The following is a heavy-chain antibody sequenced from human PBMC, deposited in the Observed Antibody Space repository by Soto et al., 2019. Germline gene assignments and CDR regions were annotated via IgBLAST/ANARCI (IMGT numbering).Heavy chain of an antibody. Sequence: GGSLRLSCAASGFTFSSYGMHWVRQAPGKELEWVAVISYDGSNKYYADSVKGRFTISRDNSKNTLYLQMNSLRAEDTAVYYCAKDDTAAAPYYYYGMDVWGQGTTVTVSS. J-gene: IGHJ6*02. CDR3: AKDDTAAAPYYYYGMDV. D-gene: IGHD6-13*01. CDR2: ISYDGSNK. CDR1: GFTFSSYG. V-gene: IGHV3-30*18.